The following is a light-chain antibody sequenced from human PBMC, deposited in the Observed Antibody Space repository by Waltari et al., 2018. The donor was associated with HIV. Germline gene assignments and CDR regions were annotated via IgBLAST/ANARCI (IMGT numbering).Light chain of an antibody. CDR1: QSVRSTY. J-gene: IGKJ5*01. Sequence: EIVLTQSPGTLSLSPGERATLSCRASQSVRSTYLAWYQQKPGQAPRLLISAASSRATGIPDRFSGSGSGTDFTLTISRLEPEDFAVYYCQQYGSSPITFGQGTRLEI. CDR3: QQYGSSPIT. V-gene: IGKV3-20*01. CDR2: AAS.